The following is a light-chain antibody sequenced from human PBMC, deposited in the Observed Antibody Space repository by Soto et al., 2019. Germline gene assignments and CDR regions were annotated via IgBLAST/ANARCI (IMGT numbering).Light chain of an antibody. Sequence: EIVMTQSPATLSVYPGERATLSCRASQSVATNLAWYQQKPGQAPRLLIHGASTRATGIPARFSGSGSGTEFTLTISSLQSEDFAVYYCQQYDNWPITFGQGTRLEI. CDR2: GAS. CDR1: QSVATN. CDR3: QQYDNWPIT. V-gene: IGKV3-15*01. J-gene: IGKJ5*01.